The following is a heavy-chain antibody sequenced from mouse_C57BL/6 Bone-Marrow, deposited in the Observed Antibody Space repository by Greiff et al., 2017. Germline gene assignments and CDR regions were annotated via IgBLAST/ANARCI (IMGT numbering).Heavy chain of an antibody. CDR1: GFTFSNYW. CDR3: TPLLCPKDD. Sequence: EVMLVESGGGLVQPGGSMKLSCVASGFTFSNYWMNWVRQSPEKGLEWVAQIRLKSDNYATHYAESVKGRFTISRDDSTSSVYLQMNNLRAEDTGIYYCTPLLCPKDDWGQGTTLTVSS. V-gene: IGHV6-3*01. D-gene: IGHD1-1*02. CDR2: IRLKSDNYAT. J-gene: IGHJ2*01.